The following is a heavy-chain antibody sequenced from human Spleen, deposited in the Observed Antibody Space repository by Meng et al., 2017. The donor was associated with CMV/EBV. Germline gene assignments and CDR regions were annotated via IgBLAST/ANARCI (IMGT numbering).Heavy chain of an antibody. CDR1: GYTFTSYG. V-gene: IGHV1-18*01. J-gene: IGHJ4*02. CDR2: ISGYNGNI. D-gene: IGHD6-6*01. CDR3: ARDSRDSSSSGYFDY. Sequence: SGYTFTSYGISWVRQAPGQGLEWMGWISGYNGNIKYAQKLQDRVSVTADTSTNTAYLELRSLRSDDAAVYFCARDSRDSSSSGYFDYWGQGTLVTVSS.